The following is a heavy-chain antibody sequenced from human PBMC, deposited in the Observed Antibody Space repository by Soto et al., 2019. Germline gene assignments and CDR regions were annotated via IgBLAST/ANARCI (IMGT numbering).Heavy chain of an antibody. V-gene: IGHV3-30-3*01. D-gene: IGHD2-8*02. CDR3: AREGGVSGLYWGGDY. J-gene: IGHJ4*02. CDR2: ISYDGSNK. CDR1: GFTFRSFP. Sequence: RRLSCAASGFTFRSFPMHWVRQAPGKGLERVALISYDGSNKYYTDSVKGRFTISRDNSKNTLYLQMNSLRAEDTALYYCAREGGVSGLYWGGDYCGQGTPVTVSS.